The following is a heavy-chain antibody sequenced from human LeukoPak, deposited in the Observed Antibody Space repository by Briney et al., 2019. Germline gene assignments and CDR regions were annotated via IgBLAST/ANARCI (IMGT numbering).Heavy chain of an antibody. CDR1: GFTFSIFP. J-gene: IGHJ4*02. CDR3: ARELELSAVYYFDS. CDR2: ISSGSDK. Sequence: WRSLRLYCEASGFTFSIFPMHWVRQAPGKGLEGVALISSGSDKSYADSVKGRFTISRDNSKNMLYLQMNSLSAADSAVYYCARELELSAVYYFDSWGQGTLVIVSS. D-gene: IGHD1-26*01. V-gene: IGHV3-30*04.